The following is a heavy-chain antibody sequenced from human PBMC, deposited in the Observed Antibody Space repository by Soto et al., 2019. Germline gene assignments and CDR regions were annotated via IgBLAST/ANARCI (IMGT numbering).Heavy chain of an antibody. CDR1: GGSIRSGGYY. CDR3: AREGGIVGATAADY. V-gene: IGHV4-31*03. J-gene: IGHJ4*02. D-gene: IGHD1-26*01. CDR2: IYYSGST. Sequence: QVQLQESGPGLVKPSQTLSLTCTVSGGSIRSGGYYWSWIRQHPGKGLEWIGYIYYSGSTYYNPSLKSRVTISVDTSKNQFSLKLSSVTAADTAVYYCAREGGIVGATAADYWSQGTLVTVSS.